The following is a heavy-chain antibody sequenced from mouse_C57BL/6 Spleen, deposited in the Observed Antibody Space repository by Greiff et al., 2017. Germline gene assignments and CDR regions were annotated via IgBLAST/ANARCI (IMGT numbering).Heavy chain of an antibody. Sequence: EVMLVESGGGLVKPGGSLKLSCAASGFTFRDYGMHWVRQAPETGLEWVAYISSGSSTIYYADTVKGRFTISRDNAKNTLFLQMTSLRSEDTAMYYCAKDLRLRAYYYAMDYGGQGTSVTVSS. V-gene: IGHV5-17*01. CDR2: ISSGSSTI. J-gene: IGHJ4*01. D-gene: IGHD3-2*02. CDR1: GFTFRDYG. CDR3: AKDLRLRAYYYAMDY.